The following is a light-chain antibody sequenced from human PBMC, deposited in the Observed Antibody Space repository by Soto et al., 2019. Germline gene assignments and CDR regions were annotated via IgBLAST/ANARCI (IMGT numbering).Light chain of an antibody. V-gene: IGKV3-11*01. J-gene: IGKJ5*01. Sequence: EIVLTQSPATLSLSPGERATLSCRASQSVSSYLAWYQQKPGQAPRLLIYDASNRATGIPARFSGSGSGTDFTLTISSLEPEDSAVYYCQQCNVWPPVTFGQGTRLEIK. CDR3: QQCNVWPPVT. CDR2: DAS. CDR1: QSVSSY.